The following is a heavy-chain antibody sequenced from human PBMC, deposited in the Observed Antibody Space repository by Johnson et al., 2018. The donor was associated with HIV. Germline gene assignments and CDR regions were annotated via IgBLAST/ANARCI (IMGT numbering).Heavy chain of an antibody. V-gene: IGHV3-13*01. CDR2: IGTAGDT. CDR1: GFTFSSYD. D-gene: IGHD3-22*01. Sequence: VQLVESGGGLVQPGGSLRLSCAASGFTFSSYDMHWVRQATGNGLEWVSAIGTAGDTYYPGSVKGRFTISRENAKNSLHLQMNSLRAEDTGVYYCAKNQAKNRKHYDVKMEDAFDIWGQGTMVTVSS. CDR3: AKNQAKNRKHYDVKMEDAFDI. J-gene: IGHJ3*02.